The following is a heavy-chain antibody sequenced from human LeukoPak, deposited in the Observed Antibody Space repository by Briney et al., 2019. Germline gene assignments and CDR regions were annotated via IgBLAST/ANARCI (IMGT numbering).Heavy chain of an antibody. CDR1: GGSIRSSTYY. CDR3: ARAKFDWLFPFDY. D-gene: IGHD3-9*01. V-gene: IGHV4-39*07. Sequence: PSETLSLTCTVSGGSIRSSTYYWGWIRQPPGKGLEWIGTISYSGSTSYSPSLKSRVTISVDTSKNQFSLKLSSVTAADTAVYYCARAKFDWLFPFDYWGQGTLVTVSS. CDR2: ISYSGST. J-gene: IGHJ4*02.